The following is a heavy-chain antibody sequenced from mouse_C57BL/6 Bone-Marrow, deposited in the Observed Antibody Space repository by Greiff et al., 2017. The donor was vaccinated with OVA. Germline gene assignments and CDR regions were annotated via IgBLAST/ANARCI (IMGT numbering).Heavy chain of an antibody. V-gene: IGHV1-50*01. J-gene: IGHJ3*01. CDR3: ASAVFAY. CDR2: IDPYDSYT. Sequence: QVQLQQPGAELVKPGASVKLSCKASGYTFTSYCMQWVKQRPGQGLEWIGEIDPYDSYTNYNQKFKGKATLTVDTSSSTAYMQISSLTSEDAAVYYYASAVFAYWGQGTLVTVSA. CDR1: GYTFTSYC.